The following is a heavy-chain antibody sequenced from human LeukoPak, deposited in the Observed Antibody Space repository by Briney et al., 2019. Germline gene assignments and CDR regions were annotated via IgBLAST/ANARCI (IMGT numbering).Heavy chain of an antibody. CDR1: GFSFSDYC. Sequence: PGGSLRLSCAASGFSFSDYCMTWIRQAPGKALEWVSYISYSSTYTNYADSVKGRFTISRDNAKNSLYLQMNNLRAKDTAVYYCARGVAPDYWGQGTLVTVSS. D-gene: IGHD2-2*01. CDR2: ISYSSTYT. J-gene: IGHJ4*02. V-gene: IGHV3-11*05. CDR3: ARGVAPDY.